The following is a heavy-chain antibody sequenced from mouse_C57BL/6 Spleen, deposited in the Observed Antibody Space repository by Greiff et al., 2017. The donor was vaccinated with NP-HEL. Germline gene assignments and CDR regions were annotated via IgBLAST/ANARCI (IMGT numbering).Heavy chain of an antibody. J-gene: IGHJ2*01. Sequence: QVQLQQPGAELVRPGSSVKLSCKASGYTFTSYWMDWVKQRPGQGLEWIGNIYPSDSETHYNQKFKDKATLNVDKSSSTAYMQLSSLTSEDSAVYSCARSGSQARDYWGQGTTLTVSS. D-gene: IGHD3-2*02. V-gene: IGHV1-61*01. CDR1: GYTFTSYW. CDR2: IYPSDSET. CDR3: ARSGSQARDY.